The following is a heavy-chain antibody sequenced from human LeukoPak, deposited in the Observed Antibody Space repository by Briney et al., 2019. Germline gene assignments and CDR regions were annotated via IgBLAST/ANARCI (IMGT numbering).Heavy chain of an antibody. D-gene: IGHD6-13*01. CDR1: GYTFSSYS. CDR3: ASQPPPSRWSAAGTSY. CDR2: ISSSGSTI. Sequence: GGSLRLSCAASGYTFSSYSMNWVRQAPGKGLEWVSYISSSGSTIYYADSVKGRFTISRDNAKNSLYLQMNSLRAEDTAVYYCASQPPPSRWSAAGTSYWGQGILVTVSS. V-gene: IGHV3-48*04. J-gene: IGHJ4*02.